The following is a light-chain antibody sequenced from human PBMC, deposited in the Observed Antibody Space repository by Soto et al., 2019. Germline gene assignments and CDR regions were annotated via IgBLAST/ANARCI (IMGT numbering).Light chain of an antibody. V-gene: IGKV3-20*01. Sequence: EIVLTQSPVTLSLSPGERATLSCRASHTISSSYLAWYQQKPGQAPRLLMYGISRRATDIPDRFSGSGSGTDFTLTITRLEPEDFAVYYCQQYVTSSPRTFGQGTKVDIK. CDR3: QQYVTSSPRT. CDR2: GIS. J-gene: IGKJ1*01. CDR1: HTISSSY.